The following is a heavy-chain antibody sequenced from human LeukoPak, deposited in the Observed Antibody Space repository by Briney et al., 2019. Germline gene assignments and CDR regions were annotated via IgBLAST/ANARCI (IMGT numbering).Heavy chain of an antibody. V-gene: IGHV3-74*01. Sequence: PGGSLRLSCAASGFPFSNHWMHWVRQTPGKGLVWVSRINSDGSDKGYADSVKGRFTISRDNAKSSLYLQMSSLRPEDTATYYCARDFQPRYCSSSSCSPAWGQGTTVTVSS. D-gene: IGHD2-2*01. J-gene: IGHJ6*02. CDR2: INSDGSDK. CDR3: ARDFQPRYCSSSSCSPA. CDR1: GFPFSNHW.